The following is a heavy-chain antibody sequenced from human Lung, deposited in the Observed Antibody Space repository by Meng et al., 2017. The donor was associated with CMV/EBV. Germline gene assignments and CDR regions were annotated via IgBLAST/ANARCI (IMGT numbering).Heavy chain of an antibody. Sequence: GGSLRLSCAASGFTFSSYAMHWVRQAPGKGLEWVAVISYDGSNKYYADSVKGRFTISRDISKNTLYLQMNSLRAEDTAVYYCARDALYSTSAAFDIWGQGTMVTVSS. CDR2: ISYDGSNK. V-gene: IGHV3-30*04. J-gene: IGHJ3*02. CDR1: GFTFSSYA. CDR3: ARDALYSTSAAFDI. D-gene: IGHD6-6*01.